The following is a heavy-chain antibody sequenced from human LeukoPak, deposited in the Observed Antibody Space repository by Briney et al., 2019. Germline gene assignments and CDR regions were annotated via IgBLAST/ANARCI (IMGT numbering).Heavy chain of an antibody. Sequence: GGSLRLSCAASGFTFSSYGMSWVRQAPGKGLEWVSAISGSGGSTYYADSVKGRFTISRDNSKNTLYLQMNSLRAEDAAVYYCAKDHPAYYYDSSGYYAYWGQGTLVTVSS. V-gene: IGHV3-23*01. CDR2: ISGSGGST. CDR3: AKDHPAYYYDSSGYYAY. J-gene: IGHJ4*02. D-gene: IGHD3-22*01. CDR1: GFTFSSYG.